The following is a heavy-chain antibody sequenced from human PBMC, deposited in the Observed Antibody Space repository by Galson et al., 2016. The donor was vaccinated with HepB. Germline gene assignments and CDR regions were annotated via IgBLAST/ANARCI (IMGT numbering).Heavy chain of an antibody. D-gene: IGHD3-10*01. CDR2: IYYSGST. V-gene: IGHV4-31*03. J-gene: IGHJ5*02. CDR3: ARRVRGVIISLNWFDP. CDR1: GGSISSGGYY. Sequence: TLSLTCTVSGGSISSGGYYWSWIRQHPGKGLEWIGYIYYSGSTYYNPPLKSRVTISVDTSKNQFSLKLSSVTAADTAVYYCARRVRGVIISLNWFDPWGQGTLVTVSS.